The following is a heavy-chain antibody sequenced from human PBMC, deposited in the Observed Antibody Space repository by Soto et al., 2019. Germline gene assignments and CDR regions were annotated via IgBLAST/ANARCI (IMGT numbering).Heavy chain of an antibody. J-gene: IGHJ4*02. CDR1: GFTVTSNY. V-gene: IGHV3-53*01. CDR3: ARDPGSIAVAGTT. CDR2: IYSSGST. D-gene: IGHD6-19*01. Sequence: EVQLVESGGGLIQPGGSLRLSCAASGFTVTSNYMSWVRQAPGKGLEWVSVIYSSGSTYYADSVKGRFTISRDNSKNPLYLQVNSLRAEDTAVYYCARDPGSIAVAGTTWGQGTLVTVSS.